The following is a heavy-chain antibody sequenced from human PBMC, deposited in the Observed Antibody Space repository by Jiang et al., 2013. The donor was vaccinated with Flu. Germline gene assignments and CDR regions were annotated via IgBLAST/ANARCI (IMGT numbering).Heavy chain of an antibody. D-gene: IGHD2-2*02. CDR3: ARVHLSADVVAVPAAIGVPNWFDP. CDR1: GGSISSSSYY. CDR2: SIIVGAP. Sequence: GLLKPSETLSLTCTVSGGSISSSSYYWGWIRQPPGRGWSGLGVSIIVGAPTTTRPPKSRVTISVDTSKNQFSLRLTSVTAADTAVYYCARVHLSADVVAVPAAIGVPNWFDPWGQGTLVTVSS. V-gene: IGHV4-39*01. J-gene: IGHJ5*02.